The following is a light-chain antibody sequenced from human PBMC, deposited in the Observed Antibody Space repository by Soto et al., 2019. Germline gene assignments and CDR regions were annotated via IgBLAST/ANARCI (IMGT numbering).Light chain of an antibody. CDR3: QSYDSSLSGDV. V-gene: IGLV1-40*01. CDR1: SSNIGAGYE. CDR2: ENN. J-gene: IGLJ1*01. Sequence: QSVLTQPPSVSEAPGQRVTISCTGSSSNIGAGYEAHWYQQVPGTAPKLLIYENNNRPSGVPVRFSGSKSGTSASLAITGLQAEDEAEYYCQSYDSSLSGDVFGTGTKLTVL.